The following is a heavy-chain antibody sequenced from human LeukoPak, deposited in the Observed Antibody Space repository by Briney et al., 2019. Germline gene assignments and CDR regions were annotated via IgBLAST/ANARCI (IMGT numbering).Heavy chain of an antibody. CDR3: ARECVPYYDILTGYHRGANDAFDI. V-gene: IGHV1-2*02. D-gene: IGHD3-9*01. CDR1: GYTFTGYY. J-gene: IGHJ3*02. CDR2: INPNSGGT. Sequence: ASVKVSCKASGYTFTGYYMHWVRQAPGQGLEWMGWINPNSGGTNYAQKFQGRVTMTRDTSISTAYMELSSLRSEDTAVYYCARECVPYYDILTGYHRGANDAFDIWGQGTMVTVSS.